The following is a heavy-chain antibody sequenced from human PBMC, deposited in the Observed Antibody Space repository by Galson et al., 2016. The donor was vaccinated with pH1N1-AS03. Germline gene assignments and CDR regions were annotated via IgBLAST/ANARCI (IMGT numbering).Heavy chain of an antibody. V-gene: IGHV1-69*13. Sequence: SVKVSCKASGGTFRNSAISWVRQAPGQGLEWMGRIVPTFTAPKYAQKFQGRLTITADDSATTTYMDLGGLKLEDTAIYYCATIGAVPGLGGYWFDSWGQGTHVIVSS. CDR3: ATIGAVPGLGGYWFDS. J-gene: IGHJ5*01. D-gene: IGHD6-19*01. CDR1: GGTFRNSA. CDR2: IVPTFTAP.